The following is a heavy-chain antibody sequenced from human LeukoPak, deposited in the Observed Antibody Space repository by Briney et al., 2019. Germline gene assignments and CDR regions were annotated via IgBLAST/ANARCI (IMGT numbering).Heavy chain of an antibody. D-gene: IGHD3-10*01. CDR3: ARDRGYYGSGRPFDY. J-gene: IGHJ4*02. CDR1: SSYG. CDR2: SYCSGST. Sequence: SSYGMHWVRQPPVKGLEVIGSSYCSGSTYYNPSLKSRVTISVDTSKNQFSLKLSAVTAADTAVYYCARDRGYYGSGRPFDYWGQGTLVTVSS. V-gene: IGHV4-39*07.